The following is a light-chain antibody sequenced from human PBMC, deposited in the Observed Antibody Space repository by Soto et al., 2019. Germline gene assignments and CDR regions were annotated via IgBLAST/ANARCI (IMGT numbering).Light chain of an antibody. CDR3: QQYNSYSRYT. CDR1: QSISSW. Sequence: DIQMTQSPSTLSASVGDRVTITCRASQSISSWLAWYQQKPGKAPKLLIYKASSLESGVRSRFSGSGSGTEFTLTISSLQPDDFAAYYCQQYNSYSRYTFGQGTKLEIK. V-gene: IGKV1-5*03. CDR2: KAS. J-gene: IGKJ2*01.